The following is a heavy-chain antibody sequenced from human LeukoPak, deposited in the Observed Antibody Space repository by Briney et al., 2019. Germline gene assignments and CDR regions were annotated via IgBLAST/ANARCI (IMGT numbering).Heavy chain of an antibody. V-gene: IGHV3-23*01. D-gene: IGHD2-15*01. CDR3: ARACSGGSCYFSAFDI. Sequence: GGSLRLSCAASGFTFSTYSMNWVRQAPGKGLEWVSAISDDGGSTYYADSVKGRFTISRDNSKNTLYLQINSLRAEDTAVYYCARACSGGSCYFSAFDIWGQGTMVTVSS. CDR2: ISDDGGST. J-gene: IGHJ3*02. CDR1: GFTFSTYS.